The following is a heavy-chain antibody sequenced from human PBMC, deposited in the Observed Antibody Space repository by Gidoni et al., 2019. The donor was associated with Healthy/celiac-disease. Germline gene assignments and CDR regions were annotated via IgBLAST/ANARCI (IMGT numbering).Heavy chain of an antibody. J-gene: IGHJ6*02. Sequence: QVQLVESGGGVVQPGRSLRLSCAAAGFTVSSYGMHWVRQAPGKGLGWVAVISYDGSNKYYADSVKGRFTISRDNSKNTLYLQMNSLRAEDTAVYYCAKRGPGGGYYYGMDVWGQGTTVTVSS. D-gene: IGHD3-10*01. V-gene: IGHV3-30*18. CDR3: AKRGPGGGYYYGMDV. CDR1: GFTVSSYG. CDR2: ISYDGSNK.